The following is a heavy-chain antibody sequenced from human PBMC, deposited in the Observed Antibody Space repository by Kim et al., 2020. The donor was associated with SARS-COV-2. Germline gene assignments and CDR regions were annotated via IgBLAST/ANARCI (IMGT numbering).Heavy chain of an antibody. V-gene: IGHV4-39*01. CDR2: IYYSGST. CDR3: ARHETVGAQTEFDY. Sequence: SETLSLTCTVSGGSISSSSYYWGWIRQPPGKGLEWIGSIYYSGSTYYNPSLKSRVTISVDTSKNQFSLKLSSVTAADTAVYYCARHETVGAQTEFDYWGQGTLVTVSS. J-gene: IGHJ4*02. CDR1: GGSISSSSYY. D-gene: IGHD1-26*01.